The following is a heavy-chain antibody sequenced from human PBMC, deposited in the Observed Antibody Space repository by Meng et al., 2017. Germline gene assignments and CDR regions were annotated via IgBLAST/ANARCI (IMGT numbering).Heavy chain of an antibody. Sequence: GESLKISCAASGFTFSSYAMHWVRQAPGKGLEWAAVISYDGSNKYYADSVKGRFTISRDNSKNTLYLQMNSLRAEDTAVYYCARSQITYYDILTGYYSFRGLDYWGQGTLVTVSS. CDR3: ARSQITYYDILTGYYSFRGLDY. V-gene: IGHV3-30*01. J-gene: IGHJ4*02. CDR2: ISYDGSNK. D-gene: IGHD3-9*01. CDR1: GFTFSSYA.